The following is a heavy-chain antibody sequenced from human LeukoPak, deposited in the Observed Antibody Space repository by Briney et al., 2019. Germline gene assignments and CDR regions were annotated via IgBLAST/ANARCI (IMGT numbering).Heavy chain of an antibody. CDR3: ARARLAIPRWRPPFDY. D-gene: IGHD4-23*01. Sequence: SETLALTCAVYGGSFSGYYWSWIRQPPGKGLEWIGEINHSGSTNYNPSLKSRVTISVDTSKNQFSLKLSSVTAADTAVYYCARARLAIPRWRPPFDYWGQGTLVTVSS. V-gene: IGHV4-34*01. CDR2: INHSGST. J-gene: IGHJ4*02. CDR1: GGSFSGYY.